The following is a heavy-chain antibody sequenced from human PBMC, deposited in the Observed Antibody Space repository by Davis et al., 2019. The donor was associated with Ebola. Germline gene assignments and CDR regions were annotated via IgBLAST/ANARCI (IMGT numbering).Heavy chain of an antibody. CDR3: AKVPTRDLSPGY. CDR1: GFTFSSYW. J-gene: IGHJ4*02. V-gene: IGHV3-74*01. CDR2: IHSGGGVT. Sequence: PGGSLRLSCAASGFTFSSYWMTWVRQAPGKGLDWVSAIHSGGGVTTYADSVKGRFTISRDNANYTLYLQMNSLRAEDTAMYYCAKVPTRDLSPGYWGQGTLVTVSS. D-gene: IGHD7-27*01.